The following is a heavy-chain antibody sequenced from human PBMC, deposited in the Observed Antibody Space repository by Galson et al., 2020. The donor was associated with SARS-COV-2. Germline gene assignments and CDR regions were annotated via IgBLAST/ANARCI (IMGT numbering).Heavy chain of an antibody. CDR2: IYHSGST. J-gene: IGHJ4*02. Sequence: PSETLSLTCTVSGYSISSGYFWGWIRQPPGKGLEWMGSIYHSGSTYYNPSLKSRVTISVDTSKNQFSLKLSSVTAADTAVYYCATYSVVVVAPTPLRADYWGQGTLVTVSS. CDR1: GYSISSGYF. D-gene: IGHD2-15*01. CDR3: ATYSVVVVAPTPLRADY. V-gene: IGHV4-38-2*02.